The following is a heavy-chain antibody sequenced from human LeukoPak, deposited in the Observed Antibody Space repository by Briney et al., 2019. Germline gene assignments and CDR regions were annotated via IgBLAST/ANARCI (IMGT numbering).Heavy chain of an antibody. D-gene: IGHD4-17*01. CDR2: IIPILGIA. Sequence: GASVKVPCKASGGTFSSYAISWVRQAPGQGLEWMGRIIPILGIANYAQKFQGRVTITADKSTSTAYMELSSLRSEDTAVYYCEYGSGAFDIWGQGTMVTVPS. CDR1: GGTFSSYA. V-gene: IGHV1-69*04. CDR3: EYGSGAFDI. J-gene: IGHJ3*02.